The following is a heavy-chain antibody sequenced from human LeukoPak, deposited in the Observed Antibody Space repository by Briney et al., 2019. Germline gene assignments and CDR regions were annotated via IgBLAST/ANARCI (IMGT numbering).Heavy chain of an antibody. Sequence: SETLSLTCAVYGGSFSGYYWSWIRQPPGKGLEWIGEINHSGSTNYNPSLKSRVTISVDTSKNQFSLKLSSVTAADTAVYYCGYRELLVGETWGQGTLVTVSS. CDR1: GGSFSGYY. CDR2: INHSGST. J-gene: IGHJ5*02. V-gene: IGHV4-34*01. CDR3: GYRELLVGET. D-gene: IGHD1-26*01.